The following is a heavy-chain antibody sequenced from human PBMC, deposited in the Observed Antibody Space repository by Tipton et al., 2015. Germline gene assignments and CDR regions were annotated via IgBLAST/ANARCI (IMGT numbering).Heavy chain of an antibody. CDR1: GDSISSISW. D-gene: IGHD3-22*01. CDR2: IHHGGTS. Sequence: SLRLSCSVSGDSISSISWWTWVRQSPGKGLEWIGEIHHGGTSNYNPSLKSRVTMSVDTSKNHFSLQLTSVTAADTAVYYCAREGWNSDSSGYDYWSQGTLVSVSS. J-gene: IGHJ4*02. V-gene: IGHV4-4*02. CDR3: AREGWNSDSSGYDY.